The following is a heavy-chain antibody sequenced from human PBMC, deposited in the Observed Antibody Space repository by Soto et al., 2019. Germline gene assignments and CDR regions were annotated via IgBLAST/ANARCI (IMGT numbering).Heavy chain of an antibody. V-gene: IGHV3-23*01. CDR3: AKRLVAVAGVIFDS. J-gene: IGHJ4*02. D-gene: IGHD6-19*01. CDR1: GGTFISHA. CDR2: ISGSGGTT. Sequence: GRSLRLSCTASGGTFISHAMLWISKNTGKGLQWVSAISGSGGTTYYAHSVKGRFTISTDNSKNTLYLQMHSLRVDDSAISYCAKRLVAVAGVIFDSWGQGTLVTVSS.